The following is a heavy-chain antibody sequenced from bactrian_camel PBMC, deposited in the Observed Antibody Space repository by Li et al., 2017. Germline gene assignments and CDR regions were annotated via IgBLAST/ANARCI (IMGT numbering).Heavy chain of an antibody. Sequence: DVQLVESGGGLVQPGESLRLSCIASGFAFSAYYMSWVRQAPGKGLEWVSTISTGGGITYYADSVKGRFTISRDNAKNTINLELNSLKIEDTAMYYCVRDRGLAVPAGSSDYWGQGTQVTVS. CDR1: GFAFSAYY. CDR2: ISTGGGIT. V-gene: IGHV3S40*01. J-gene: IGHJ4*01. CDR3: VRDRGLAVPAGSSDY. D-gene: IGHD6*01.